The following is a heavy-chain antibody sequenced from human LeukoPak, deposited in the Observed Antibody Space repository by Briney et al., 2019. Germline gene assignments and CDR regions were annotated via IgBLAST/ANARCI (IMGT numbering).Heavy chain of an antibody. CDR3: ARNYGGSTMKAFDI. CDR1: GGSISSSSSY. V-gene: IGHV4-39*06. Sequence: SETLSLTCIVSGGSISSSSSYWAWIRRPPGRGLEWIGSIYYSGSTYFNPSLKSRVTISIDTSLKLSSVTAADTAVYYCARNYGGSTMKAFDIWGLGTVVTVSS. D-gene: IGHD4-23*01. J-gene: IGHJ3*02. CDR2: IYYSGST.